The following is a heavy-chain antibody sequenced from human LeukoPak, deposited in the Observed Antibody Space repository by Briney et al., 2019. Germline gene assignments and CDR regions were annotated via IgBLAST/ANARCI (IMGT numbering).Heavy chain of an antibody. CDR1: GFTFSSYA. CDR3: VKGIRGYYYNMDV. CDR2: ISGSDGST. Sequence: GGSLRLSCAASGFTFSSYAMSWVRQAPGKGLEWVSGISGSDGSTYYADSVEGRFTISRDNSKNTLYLQMNSLRAEDTAIYYCVKGIRGYYYNMDVWGQGTTVTVSS. J-gene: IGHJ6*02. D-gene: IGHD2-2*01. V-gene: IGHV3-23*01.